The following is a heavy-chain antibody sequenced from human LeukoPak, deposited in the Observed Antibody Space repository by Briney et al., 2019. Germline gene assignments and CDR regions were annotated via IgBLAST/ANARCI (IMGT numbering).Heavy chain of an antibody. Sequence: SETLSLTCIVSGASISSSSYYWGWIRQPPGKGLEWIGSIYYSASTYYNPSLKSRVTISVETSKNQFSLRLSSVTAADTAVYYCARHLSDSLLRAPDYWGQGTLVTVSS. V-gene: IGHV4-39*01. CDR1: GASISSSSYY. CDR3: ARHLSDSLLRAPDY. J-gene: IGHJ4*02. D-gene: IGHD2-21*02. CDR2: IYYSAST.